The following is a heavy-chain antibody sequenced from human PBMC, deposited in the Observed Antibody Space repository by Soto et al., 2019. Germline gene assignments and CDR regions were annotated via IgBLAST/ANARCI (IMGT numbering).Heavy chain of an antibody. J-gene: IGHJ4*02. CDR3: VSSSSGEYYFDS. D-gene: IGHD6-6*01. CDR2: IYHTGST. V-gene: IGHV4-38-2*02. Sequence: NPSETLSLTCTVSGYSINSDYYWGWIRQPPGKGLDWIGSIYHTGSTYYNPSLKSRVTISVDTSKRQFSLNLSSVTAADTALYYCVSSSSGEYYFDSWGPGTLVTVSS. CDR1: GYSINSDYY.